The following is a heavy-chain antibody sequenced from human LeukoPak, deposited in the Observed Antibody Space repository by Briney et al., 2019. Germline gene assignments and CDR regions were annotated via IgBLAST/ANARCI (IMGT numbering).Heavy chain of an antibody. CDR3: AREAAAAEGGMDV. D-gene: IGHD6-13*01. J-gene: IGHJ6*02. V-gene: IGHV1-8*01. CDR1: GYIFTSYD. CDR2: MNPNTGDT. Sequence: ASVKVSCKASGYIFTSYDINWVRQAPGQGLEWMGWMNPNTGDTGYVQNFQGRVTMTRNTSITAAYMELSNLRSEDTAVYYCAREAAAAEGGMDVWGQGTTVTVS.